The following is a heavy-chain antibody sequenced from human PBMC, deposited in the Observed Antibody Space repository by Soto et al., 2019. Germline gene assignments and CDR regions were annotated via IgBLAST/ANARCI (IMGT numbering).Heavy chain of an antibody. CDR2: TYYRSKWYD. D-gene: IGHD2-15*01. CDR3: ARGAGRGYCSGNTCYSPYNYYGMDV. V-gene: IGHV6-1*01. CDR1: GDSVSSNSAA. Sequence: PSQTLSLTCAISGDSVSSNSAAWNWVRQSPSRGLEWLGRTYYRSKWYDDYAVSVKSRITINPDTSKNQLSLHLNSVTPEDTAVYYCARGAGRGYCSGNTCYSPYNYYGMDVWGQGTTVTVSS. J-gene: IGHJ6*02.